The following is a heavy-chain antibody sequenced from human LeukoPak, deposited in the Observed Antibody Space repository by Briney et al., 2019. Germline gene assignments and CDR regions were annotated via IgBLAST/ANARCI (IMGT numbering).Heavy chain of an antibody. Sequence: SETLSLTCTVSGGSISSSNFYWGWIRQPPGKGLEWIGNIYYSGSTYYNPSLKSRATISVDTSKNQFSLKLSSVTAADTAVYYCARVVPAAPEYFQYWGQGTLVTVSS. V-gene: IGHV4-39*01. CDR1: GGSISSSNFY. J-gene: IGHJ1*01. CDR2: IYYSGST. D-gene: IGHD2-2*01. CDR3: ARVVPAAPEYFQY.